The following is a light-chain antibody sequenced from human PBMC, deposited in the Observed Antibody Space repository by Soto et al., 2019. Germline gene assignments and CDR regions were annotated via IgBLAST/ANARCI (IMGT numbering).Light chain of an antibody. CDR1: SSDVGGYNY. J-gene: IGLJ1*01. CDR3: SSYTSSSTPDV. Sequence: QSVLTQPASVSGSPGQSITISCTGTSSDVGGYNYVSWYQQHPGKAPKLMIYDVSNQPSGVSNRFSGSNSGNTASLTISGLQAEDEADYYCSSYTSSSTPDVFGTGTKLTVL. V-gene: IGLV2-14*01. CDR2: DVS.